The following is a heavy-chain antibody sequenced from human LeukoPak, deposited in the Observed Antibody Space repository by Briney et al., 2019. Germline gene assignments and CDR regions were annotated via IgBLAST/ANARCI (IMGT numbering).Heavy chain of an antibody. D-gene: IGHD6-6*01. CDR3: ARGRYSSSINSMDV. V-gene: IGHV1-2*06. Sequence: GASVKVSCKASGYTFTGYYIHWVRQAPGQGLEWMGRINPNNGGTNYAQKFQGRVTMTRDMSMSTAYMELSSLRSEDTAVYYCARGRYSSSINSMDVWGQGTTVTVSS. CDR2: INPNNGGT. J-gene: IGHJ6*02. CDR1: GYTFTGYY.